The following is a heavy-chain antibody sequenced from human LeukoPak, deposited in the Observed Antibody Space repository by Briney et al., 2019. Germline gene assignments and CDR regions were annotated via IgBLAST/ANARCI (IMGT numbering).Heavy chain of an antibody. Sequence: GGSLRLSCAASGFTFYDYDINWVRQVPGKGLEWVSGINWNSVHIGYADSVRGRFTISRDNAQTSVHLQMCSLSREDTALYYCSTSRQDRFIDFWGQGTQVTVST. CDR1: GFTFYDYD. V-gene: IGHV3-9*01. CDR2: INWNSVHI. CDR3: STSRQDRFIDF. D-gene: IGHD2-15*01. J-gene: IGHJ4*02.